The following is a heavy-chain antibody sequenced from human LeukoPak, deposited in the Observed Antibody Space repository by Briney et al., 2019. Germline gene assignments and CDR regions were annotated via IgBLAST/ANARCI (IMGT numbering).Heavy chain of an antibody. CDR1: GGSISSGGYS. V-gene: IGHV4-30-2*01. CDR2: IYHSGST. J-gene: IGHJ4*02. CDR3: ARDRSGSLDY. Sequence: PSQTLSLTCAVSGGSISSGGYSWSRIRQPPGKGLEWIGYIYHSGSTYYNPSLKSRVTISVDRSKNQFSLKLSSVTAADTAVYYCARDRSGSLDYWGQGTLVTVSS. D-gene: IGHD1-26*01.